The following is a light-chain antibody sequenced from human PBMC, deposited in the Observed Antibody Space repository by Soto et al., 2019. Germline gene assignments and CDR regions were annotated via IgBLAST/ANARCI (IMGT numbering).Light chain of an antibody. Sequence: EIVLTQSPAALSLSPGERATLSCRASQGVSSYLAWYQQKPGQAPRLLIYDAFNRATGVPARFSGSGSGTDFTLTISSLEPEDFAVYYCQQRSNWLTFGGGTKVDIK. J-gene: IGKJ4*01. CDR2: DAF. CDR1: QGVSSY. CDR3: QQRSNWLT. V-gene: IGKV3-11*01.